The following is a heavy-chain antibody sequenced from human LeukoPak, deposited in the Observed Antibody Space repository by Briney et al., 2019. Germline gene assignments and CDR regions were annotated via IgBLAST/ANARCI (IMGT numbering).Heavy chain of an antibody. D-gene: IGHD2-8*01. CDR1: GGSFNGYY. J-gene: IGHJ4*02. CDR2: INHSGNT. Sequence: SETLSLPCAVYGGSFNGYYWNWIRQPPGKGLEWIGEINHSGNTNYNPSLKSRVTISVDTSKNQFSLKLSSVTAADTAVYYCAGGMVANYYFDYWGQGTLVTVSS. V-gene: IGHV4-34*01. CDR3: AGGMVANYYFDY.